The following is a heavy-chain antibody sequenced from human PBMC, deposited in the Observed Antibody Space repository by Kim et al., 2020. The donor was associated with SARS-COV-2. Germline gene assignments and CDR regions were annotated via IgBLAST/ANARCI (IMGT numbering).Heavy chain of an antibody. Sequence: GGSLRLSCAASGFTFSSYAMLWVRQAPGKGLEWVAVISFDGSNKYYGDSVKGRFTVSRDNSKNTLYLQMNSLRAEDTAVYYCARQGVRGPTYWFDPWGQGTLVT. D-gene: IGHD3-10*01. J-gene: IGHJ5*02. V-gene: IGHV3-30*04. CDR3: ARQGVRGPTYWFDP. CDR1: GFTFSSYA. CDR2: ISFDGSNK.